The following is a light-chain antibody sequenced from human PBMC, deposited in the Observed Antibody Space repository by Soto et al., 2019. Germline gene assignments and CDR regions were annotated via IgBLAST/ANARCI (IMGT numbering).Light chain of an antibody. CDR1: QSISSW. J-gene: IGKJ1*01. V-gene: IGKV1-5*03. Sequence: DIQMTQSPSTLSASVGDRVTIICRASQSISSWLAWYQQKPGKAPKLLISKASNLDSGVPSRFSGSGSGTEFNLTISRLQPEDFATYYCQQYNRFIWTVGRGTKVDIK. CDR2: KAS. CDR3: QQYNRFIWT.